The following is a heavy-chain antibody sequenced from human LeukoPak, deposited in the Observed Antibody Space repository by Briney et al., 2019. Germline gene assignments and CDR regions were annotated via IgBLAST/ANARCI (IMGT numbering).Heavy chain of an antibody. Sequence: PGGSLRLSCAASGFTFSSYAMSWVRQAPGKGLEWVSAISGSGGSTYYADSVKGRFTISRDNSKNTLYLQMNSLRAEDTAVYYCAKHYGDYVGYYYYYMDVWGKGTTVTVSS. CDR2: ISGSGGST. J-gene: IGHJ6*03. V-gene: IGHV3-23*01. D-gene: IGHD4-17*01. CDR3: AKHYGDYVGYYYYYMDV. CDR1: GFTFSSYA.